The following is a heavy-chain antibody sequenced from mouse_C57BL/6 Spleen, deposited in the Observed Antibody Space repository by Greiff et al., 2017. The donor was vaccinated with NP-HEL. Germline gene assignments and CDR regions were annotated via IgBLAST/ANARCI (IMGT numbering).Heavy chain of an antibody. Sequence: EVQLQESGPGLVKPSQSLSLTCSVTGYSITSGYYWNWIRQFPGNKLEWMGYISYDGSNNYNPSLKNRISITRDTSKNQFFLKLNSVTTEDTATYYCARDGVPPYYFDYWGQGTTLTVSS. D-gene: IGHD2-14*01. CDR3: ARDGVPPYYFDY. V-gene: IGHV3-6*01. CDR2: ISYDGSN. J-gene: IGHJ2*01. CDR1: GYSITSGYY.